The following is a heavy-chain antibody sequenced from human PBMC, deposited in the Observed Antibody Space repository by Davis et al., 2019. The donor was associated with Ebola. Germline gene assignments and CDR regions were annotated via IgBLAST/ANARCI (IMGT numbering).Heavy chain of an antibody. CDR2: VILKSGAT. CDR3: ARGHNYAHEY. Sequence: ASVKVSCKASGYTFTDYNIHWMRQAPGQELEWLGRVILKSGATNYAQKFQGRVTMTRDTSISTVYMELSSLRYDDTADYYCARGHNYAHEYWGQGTLVTVPS. V-gene: IGHV1-2*06. J-gene: IGHJ4*02. D-gene: IGHD4-11*01. CDR1: GYTFTDYN.